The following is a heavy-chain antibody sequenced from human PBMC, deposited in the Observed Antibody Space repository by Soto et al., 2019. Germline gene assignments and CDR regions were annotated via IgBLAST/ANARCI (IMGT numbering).Heavy chain of an antibody. CDR2: ISYDGSNK. V-gene: IGHV3-30*18. D-gene: IGHD3-10*01. Sequence: GGSLRLSCAASGFTFSSYGMHWVRQAPGKGLEWVAVISYDGSNKYYADSVKGRFTISRDNSKNTLYLQMNSLRAEDTAVYYCAKDQSDSGPYYYYGMDVWGQGTTVTVSS. J-gene: IGHJ6*02. CDR3: AKDQSDSGPYYYYGMDV. CDR1: GFTFSSYG.